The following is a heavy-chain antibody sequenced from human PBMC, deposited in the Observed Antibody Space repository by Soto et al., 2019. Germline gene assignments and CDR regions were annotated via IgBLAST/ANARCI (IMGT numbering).Heavy chain of an antibody. V-gene: IGHV3-30*18. CDR2: ISYEGSNK. CDR1: GFTFSSYG. D-gene: IGHD2-21*01. Sequence: QVQLVESGGGVVQPGRSLRLSCAASGFTFSSYGMHWVRQAPGKGLEWVAAISYEGSNKYYADSVKGRFTISTDNSKNTLYLPMNSLRAEYTAVYYCAKCGGVCYLHGLVFPPACAFDIWGQGTLVTVSS. J-gene: IGHJ3*02. CDR3: AKCGGVCYLHGLVFPPACAFDI.